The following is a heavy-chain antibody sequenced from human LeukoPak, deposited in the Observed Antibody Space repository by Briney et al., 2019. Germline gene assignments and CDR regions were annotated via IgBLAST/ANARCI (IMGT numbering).Heavy chain of an antibody. V-gene: IGHV3-7*01. J-gene: IGHJ4*02. D-gene: IGHD3-22*01. CDR1: GISFSGTW. CDR2: IKPDGIEK. Sequence: PGGSLRLSCVTSGISFSGTWMTWVRQAPGKGLECVDNIKPDGIEKYYIDSVKGRFTFSKDNARNSLDLAMNFWKVEDTAIYYCTSDLNHDSGGWGQGTLVTVSS. CDR3: TSDLNHDSGG.